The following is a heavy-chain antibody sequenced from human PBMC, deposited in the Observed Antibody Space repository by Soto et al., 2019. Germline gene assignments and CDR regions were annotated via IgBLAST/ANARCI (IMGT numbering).Heavy chain of an antibody. Sequence: PRESLQISGGGSGYSFTTYWITCVLQMPGRGLEWMGRIDPSDSYTNYSPSFQGHVTISADKSTNPAYLEWRSLKASDSAFYFCAGPSKGYGDRVYAYWGKGTLV. J-gene: IGHJ4*02. D-gene: IGHD5-18*01. CDR3: AGPSKGYGDRVYAY. CDR1: GYSFTTYW. V-gene: IGHV5-10-1*01. CDR2: IDPSDSYT.